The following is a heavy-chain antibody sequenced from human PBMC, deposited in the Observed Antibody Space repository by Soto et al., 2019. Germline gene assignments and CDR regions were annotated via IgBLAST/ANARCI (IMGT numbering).Heavy chain of an antibody. J-gene: IGHJ3*02. CDR1: GFTCSSYD. CDR3: AKATATGGGAFDI. CDR2: ILVRGST. V-gene: IGHV3-23*01. Sequence: PGGSLRLSCAASGFTCSSYDMSWVRQAPGKGLGWVSTILVRGSTHYPDSVKGRFTISRDNSKNTVFLQMNSLTAGDTAVYYCAKATATGGGAFDICGQGTMVTVSS. D-gene: IGHD2-8*02.